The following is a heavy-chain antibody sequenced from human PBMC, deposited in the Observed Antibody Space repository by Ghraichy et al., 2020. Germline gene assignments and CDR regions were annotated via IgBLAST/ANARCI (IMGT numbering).Heavy chain of an antibody. CDR3: AKDFGPYSNSPPLDF. J-gene: IGHJ4*02. V-gene: IGHV3-30*02. Sequence: GGSLRLSCAASGFTFNIYGMHWVRQAPGKGLEWVAFIRYDGSIKYYTDSVKGRFTISRDNSKNTLYLQMNSLRADDTALYHCAKDFGPYSNSPPLDFWGQGTLITVSS. CDR2: IRYDGSIK. D-gene: IGHD1-26*01. CDR1: GFTFNIYG.